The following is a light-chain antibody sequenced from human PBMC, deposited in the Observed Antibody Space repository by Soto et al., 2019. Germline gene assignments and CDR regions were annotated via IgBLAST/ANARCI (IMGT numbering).Light chain of an antibody. J-gene: IGKJ1*01. V-gene: IGKV1-5*01. CDR1: QSISTW. Sequence: DIQMTQSPSTLSAFVGDRVTITCRASQSISTWLAWYQQKPGKAPKLLIYDASSLESGVPSRFSGSGSGTEFTITISSLQPEDFASYYCQQYNSYSTFGQGTKVEIK. CDR3: QQYNSYST. CDR2: DAS.